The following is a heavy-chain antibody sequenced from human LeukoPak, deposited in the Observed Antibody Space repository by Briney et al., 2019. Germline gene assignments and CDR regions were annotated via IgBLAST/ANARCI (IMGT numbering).Heavy chain of an antibody. CDR2: SSSGSTI. CDR3: AREDSSGLDY. V-gene: IGHV3-48*04. J-gene: IGHJ4*02. CDR1: GFTFSSYS. D-gene: IGHD6-19*01. Sequence: GGSLRLSCAASGFTFSSYSMNWVRQAPGKGLEWVSSSSGSTIYYADSVKGRFTISRDNAKNSLYLQMNSLRAEDTAIYYCAREDSSGLDYWGQGTLVTVSS.